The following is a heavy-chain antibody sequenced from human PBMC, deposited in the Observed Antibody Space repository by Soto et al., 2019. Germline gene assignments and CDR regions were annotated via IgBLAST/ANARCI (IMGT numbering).Heavy chain of an antibody. V-gene: IGHV1-8*02. Sequence: ASVKVSCKASGGTFSSYTFSWVRQATGQGLEWMGWMNPNSGNTGYAQKFQGRVTMTRNTSISTAYMELSSLRSEDTAVYYCARERSSGWYVEYWGQGTLVTVPS. D-gene: IGHD6-19*01. CDR3: ARERSSGWYVEY. J-gene: IGHJ4*02. CDR2: MNPNSGNT. CDR1: GGTFSSYT.